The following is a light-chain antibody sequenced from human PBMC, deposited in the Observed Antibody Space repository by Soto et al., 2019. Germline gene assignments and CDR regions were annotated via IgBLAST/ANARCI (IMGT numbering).Light chain of an antibody. CDR1: QTVRNNY. CDR3: QQFSSYPLT. J-gene: IGKJ4*01. V-gene: IGKV3-20*01. Sequence: EFVLTHSPGTLSLSPGEKATLSCLASQTVRNNYLAWYQQKPGQAPRLLIYDASSRATGIPDRFSGGGSGTDFTLTISRLEPEDFAVYYCQQFSSYPLTFGGGTKVDIK. CDR2: DAS.